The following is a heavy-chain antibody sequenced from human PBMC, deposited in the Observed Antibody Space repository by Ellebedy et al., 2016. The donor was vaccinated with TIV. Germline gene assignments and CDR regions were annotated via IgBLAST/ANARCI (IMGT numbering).Heavy chain of an antibody. CDR3: ARDSDFWRGYYSAPDAFDI. V-gene: IGHV3-48*02. CDR1: GFHFSEYS. J-gene: IGHJ3*02. Sequence: AGSLRLSXAASGFHFSEYSMNWVRQAPGKGLEWVSYICSRSNPIHYADSVKGRFTISRDNAKNSLYLQMNSLRDGDTAVYYCARDSDFWRGYYSAPDAFDIWGQGTMVTVSS. CDR2: ICSRSNPI. D-gene: IGHD3-3*01.